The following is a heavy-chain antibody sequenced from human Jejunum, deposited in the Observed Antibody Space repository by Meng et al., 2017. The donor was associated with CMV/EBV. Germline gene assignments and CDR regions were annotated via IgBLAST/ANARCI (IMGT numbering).Heavy chain of an antibody. CDR1: GYTLSSFR. V-gene: IGHV7-4-1*02. CDR3: ARDRGSSGWSNWFDP. J-gene: IGHJ5*02. CDR2: INTDTGKP. Sequence: QVHLVQSGFELEQPGASVKVSCEASGYTLSSFRMHWVRQAPGQGLEGMGWINTDTGKPTYAQGFTGRFVFSLVTSVRTAYLQISSLKAEDTAVYYCARDRGSSGWSNWFDPWGQGTLVTVSS. D-gene: IGHD6-13*01.